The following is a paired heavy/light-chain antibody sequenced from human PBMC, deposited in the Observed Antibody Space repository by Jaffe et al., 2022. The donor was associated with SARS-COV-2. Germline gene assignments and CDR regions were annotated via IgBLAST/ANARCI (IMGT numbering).Light chain of an antibody. J-gene: IGLJ3*02. CDR3: GTWDSSLSAGV. V-gene: IGLV1-51*02. CDR2: ENN. CDR1: NSNIGNNY. Sequence: QSVLTQPPSVSAAPGQKVTISCSGRNSNIGNNYVSWYQQLPGTAPKLLIYENNKRPSGIPDRFSASTSGTSATLGITGLQTGDEADYYCGTWDSSLSAGVFGGGTKLTVL.
Heavy chain of an antibody. CDR2: ISSNGTNT. V-gene: IGHV3-64D*08. CDR3: VKEATYNNKWLYYYYYGMDV. J-gene: IGHJ6*02. Sequence: EVQLVESGGGLVQPGGSLRLSCSASGFTFNNYAMHWVRQAPGKGLEFVSTISSNGTNTYYAVSVRGRFTVSRDNSKSTLSLQMTNLRPEDTAIYYCVKEATYNNKWLYYYYYGMDVWGQGTTVTVSS. D-gene: IGHD1-20*01. CDR1: GFTFNNYA.